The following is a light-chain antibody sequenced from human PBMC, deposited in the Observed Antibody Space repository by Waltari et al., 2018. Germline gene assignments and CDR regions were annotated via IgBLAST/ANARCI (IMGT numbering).Light chain of an antibody. CDR3: QQYHSSLYT. V-gene: IGKV3D-20*01. Sequence: IVCTQSPAILSLSPGESATLSCEASQSVWNTYLAWYQHKPGQAPRLLIYDGSARATGTPDRFSGSGAATQFTLTISRLEPEDFALYYCQQYHSSLYTFGQGTRLEMK. J-gene: IGKJ2*01. CDR2: DGS. CDR1: QSVWNTY.